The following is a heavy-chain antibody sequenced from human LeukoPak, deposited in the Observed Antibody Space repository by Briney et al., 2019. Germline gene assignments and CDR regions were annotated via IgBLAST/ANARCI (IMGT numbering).Heavy chain of an antibody. Sequence: SETLSLTCTVSGGSISGYYWSWIRQPPGKGLEWIGYIYYTGSTSYNPSLKSRVTISVETSKKQFSMRLSSVTAADTAVYYCARGILFDPWGQGTLVTVSS. J-gene: IGHJ5*02. CDR1: GGSISGYY. CDR2: IYYTGST. CDR3: ARGILFDP. V-gene: IGHV4-59*01.